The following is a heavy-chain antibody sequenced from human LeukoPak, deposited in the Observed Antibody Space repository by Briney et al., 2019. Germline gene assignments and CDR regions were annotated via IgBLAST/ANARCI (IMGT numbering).Heavy chain of an antibody. CDR2: ISSSSYI. CDR1: GFTFSSYS. D-gene: IGHD6-6*01. Sequence: GGSLRLSCAASGFTFSSYSMNWVRQAPGKGLEWVSSISSSSYIYYADSVKGRFTISRDNAKNSLYLQMNSLRAEDTAVYYCARAVGAARPFDYWGQGTLVTVSS. J-gene: IGHJ4*02. CDR3: ARAVGAARPFDY. V-gene: IGHV3-21*01.